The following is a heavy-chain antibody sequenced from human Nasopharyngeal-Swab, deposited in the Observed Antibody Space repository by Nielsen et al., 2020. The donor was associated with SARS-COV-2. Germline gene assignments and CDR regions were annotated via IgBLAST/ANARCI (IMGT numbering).Heavy chain of an antibody. J-gene: IGHJ6*03. Sequence: WGRQGPGQGLEWMGGIIPILPITNYAQKFQDRVTITADKSTSTAYMELSSLRSEDTAAYYCARGGWLRKDYYYSYYYMDVWGKGTTVTVSS. D-gene: IGHD5-24*01. CDR2: IIPILPIT. V-gene: IGHV1-69*10. CDR3: ARGGWLRKDYYYSYYYMDV.